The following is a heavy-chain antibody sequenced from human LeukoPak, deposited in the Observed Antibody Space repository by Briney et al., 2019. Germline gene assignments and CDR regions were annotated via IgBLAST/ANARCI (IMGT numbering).Heavy chain of an antibody. D-gene: IGHD6-19*01. CDR1: GFTFSSYA. J-gene: IGHJ4*02. V-gene: IGHV3-30-3*01. Sequence: GRSLRLSCAASGFTFSSYAMNWVRQAPGKGLEWVAVICYNGSNKYYADSVKGRFTISRDNSKNTLYLQMNSLRAEDTAVYYCARGSAVAVLYYFDYCGQATLVTASA. CDR2: ICYNGSNK. CDR3: ARGSAVAVLYYFDY.